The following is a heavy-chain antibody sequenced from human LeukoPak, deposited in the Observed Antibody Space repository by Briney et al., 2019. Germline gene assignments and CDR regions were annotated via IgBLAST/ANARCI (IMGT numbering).Heavy chain of an antibody. Sequence: SXKTXXYTFSNYGLTWVRQAPGQGLEXVGWISGYNGNTNYAQKVQGRVTMTTDTSTSTAYMELRSLTSDDTAVYYCARDRCSSSSCYFDYWGQGTLVTVSS. J-gene: IGHJ4*02. CDR1: XYTFSNYG. CDR3: ARDRCSSSSCYFDY. CDR2: ISGYNGNT. V-gene: IGHV1-18*01. D-gene: IGHD2-2*01.